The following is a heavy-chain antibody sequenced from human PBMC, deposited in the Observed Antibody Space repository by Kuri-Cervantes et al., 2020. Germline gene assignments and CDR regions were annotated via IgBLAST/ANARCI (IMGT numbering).Heavy chain of an antibody. D-gene: IGHD6-13*01. CDR1: GFTFSSYS. CDR2: ISSSSSYI. Sequence: ETLSLTCAASGFTFSSYSMNWVRQAPGKGLEWVSSISSSSSYIYYADSVKGRFTISRDNAKNSLYLQMNSLRAEDTAVYYCARDYYSRSWYDYYYYYGMDVWGQGTTVTVSS. V-gene: IGHV3-21*01. CDR3: ARDYYSRSWYDYYYYYGMDV. J-gene: IGHJ6*02.